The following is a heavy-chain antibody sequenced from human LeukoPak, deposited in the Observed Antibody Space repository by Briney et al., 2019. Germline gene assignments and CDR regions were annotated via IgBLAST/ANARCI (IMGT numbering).Heavy chain of an antibody. D-gene: IGHD3-22*01. CDR2: IYTSGST. V-gene: IGHV4-4*07. Sequence: PSETLSLTCTVSGGSISSYYWSWIRQPAGKGLEWIGRIYTSGSTNYNPSLTSRVTMSVDTSKNQFSLKLSSVTAADTAVYYCARDREYYDSSGYYRSGAFDIWGQGTMVTVSS. CDR1: GGSISSYY. CDR3: ARDREYYDSSGYYRSGAFDI. J-gene: IGHJ3*02.